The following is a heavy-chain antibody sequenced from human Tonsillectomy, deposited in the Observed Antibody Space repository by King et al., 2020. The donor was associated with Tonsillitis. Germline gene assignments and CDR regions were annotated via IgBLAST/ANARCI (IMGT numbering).Heavy chain of an antibody. CDR3: ARDLGGATFGPTREFDY. Sequence: QLVQSGAEVKKPGASVKVSCKASGYTFTSYYMHWVRQAPGQGLEWMGIINPSGGSTSYAQNFQGRVTMTRDTSTSTVYMELSSLRSEDTAVYYCARDLGGATFGPTREFDYWGQGTLVTVSS. D-gene: IGHD1-26*01. J-gene: IGHJ4*02. CDR2: INPSGGST. CDR1: GYTFTSYY. V-gene: IGHV1-46*01.